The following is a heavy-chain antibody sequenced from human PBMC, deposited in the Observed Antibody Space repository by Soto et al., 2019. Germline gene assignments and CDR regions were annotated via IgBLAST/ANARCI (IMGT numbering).Heavy chain of an antibody. Sequence: EVQLVESGGGLVQPGGSLRLSCAASGFTFSIYWMPRVGPAPRKGPAWVSRLDNAGSSARYADSVKGRFTISRYNAKNTVYMQMHSLRAKDTVVYYCTRVGGCVSGMDAWGTGTTVTVSS. CDR2: LDNAGSSA. J-gene: IGHJ6*04. CDR3: TRVGGCVSGMDA. D-gene: IGHD3-16*02. V-gene: IGHV3-74*01. CDR1: GFTFSIYW.